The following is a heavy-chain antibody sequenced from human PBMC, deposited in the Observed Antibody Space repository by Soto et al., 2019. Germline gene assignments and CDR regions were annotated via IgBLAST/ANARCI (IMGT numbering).Heavy chain of an antibody. Sequence: SGQVSCTASVYTFTSYYMHWVRQAPGQGLEWMGIINPSGGSTSYAQKFQGRVTMTRDTSTITVYMELSSLRSEDTAVYYWVRGSAKESYCGGDCYPYWGQGTLVTVSS. V-gene: IGHV1-46*01. CDR3: VRGSAKESYCGGDCYPY. J-gene: IGHJ4*02. CDR1: VYTFTSYY. D-gene: IGHD2-21*02. CDR2: INPSGGST.